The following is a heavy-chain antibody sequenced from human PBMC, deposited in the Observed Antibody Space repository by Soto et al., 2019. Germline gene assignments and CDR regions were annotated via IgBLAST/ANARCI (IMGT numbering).Heavy chain of an antibody. CDR1: GFTFSSYG. J-gene: IGHJ6*02. D-gene: IGHD6-25*01. CDR2: IWHDGNHK. V-gene: IGHV3-33*01. Sequence: QAQLEESGGGVVQPGGSLRLSCGTSGFTFSSYGFHWVRQAPGKGLEWVAVIWHDGNHKFYGDSVKGRFIISRDNSKNTVELQMNSLRVEDTAVYYCARAHYSAYDRSDYFYYGMDVWGPGTTVTVSS. CDR3: ARAHYSAYDRSDYFYYGMDV.